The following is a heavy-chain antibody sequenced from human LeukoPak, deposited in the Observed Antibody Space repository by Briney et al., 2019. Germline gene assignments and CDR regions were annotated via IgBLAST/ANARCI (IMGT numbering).Heavy chain of an antibody. CDR3: AGTVVTPGYAFDI. CDR2: IYYSGST. V-gene: IGHV4-59*01. CDR1: GGSISSYY. D-gene: IGHD4-23*01. Sequence: PSETLSLTCTVSGGSISSYYWSWIRQPPGKGLEWIGYIYYSGSTNYNHSLKSRVTISVDTSKNHFSLKLSSVTAADTAVYYCAGTVVTPGYAFDIWGQGTMVTVSS. J-gene: IGHJ3*02.